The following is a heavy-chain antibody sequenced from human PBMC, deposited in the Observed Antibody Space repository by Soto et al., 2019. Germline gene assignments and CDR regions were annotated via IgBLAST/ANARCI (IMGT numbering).Heavy chain of an antibody. Sequence: VSVKVSCKAPGFTFNSYSMHWVRQAPGQRLEWMGWINAGNGNTKYSQKFQGRVTITRDTSASTAYMELSSLRSEDTAVYYCSGSYSYYGMDVWGQGTTVTVSS. CDR3: SGSYSYYGMDV. V-gene: IGHV1-3*01. D-gene: IGHD3-10*01. CDR1: GFTFNSYS. J-gene: IGHJ6*02. CDR2: INAGNGNT.